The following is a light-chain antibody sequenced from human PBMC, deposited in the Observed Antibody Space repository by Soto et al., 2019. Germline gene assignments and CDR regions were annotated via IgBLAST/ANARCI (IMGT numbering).Light chain of an antibody. V-gene: IGLV3-25*03. Sequence: SYELTQPPSVSVSPGQTARITCSGDTLPDQYAYWYQQKPGQAPVLVIYKDSERPSGIAERFSGSDAGTTVTLTISGVQAEDEADYYCQSADTTGNWVFGGGTKLTVL. CDR1: TLPDQY. J-gene: IGLJ3*02. CDR2: KDS. CDR3: QSADTTGNWV.